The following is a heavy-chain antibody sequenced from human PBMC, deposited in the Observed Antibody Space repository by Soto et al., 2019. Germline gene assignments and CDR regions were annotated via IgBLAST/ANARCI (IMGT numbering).Heavy chain of an antibody. J-gene: IGHJ4*02. Sequence: QVQLVQSGAEVKKPGASVKVSCKASGYTFTSYAMHWVRQAPGQRLEWMGWINAGNGNPKYSQKFQGRVTITRHTAASTAYMELSSLRSDDTAVYSCARDVAAAGRDCWGQGPLVTVSS. D-gene: IGHD6-13*01. CDR2: INAGNGNP. V-gene: IGHV1-3*01. CDR1: GYTFTSYA. CDR3: ARDVAAAGRDC.